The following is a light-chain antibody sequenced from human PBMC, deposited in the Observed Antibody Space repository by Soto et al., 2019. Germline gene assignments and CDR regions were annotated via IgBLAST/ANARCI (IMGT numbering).Light chain of an antibody. J-gene: IGKJ1*01. CDR1: QDIRNY. CDR2: GAS. V-gene: IGKV1-6*01. CDR3: LQDRSHFWT. Sequence: AIQVTQSPTSLSASVGDRVTITCRSSQDIRNYLGWYQQKPGKAPQLLIYGASSLQRGVSSRFSGSGFGTDFTLTISSLQPEDSATYYCLQDRSHFWTFGQRTKVEI.